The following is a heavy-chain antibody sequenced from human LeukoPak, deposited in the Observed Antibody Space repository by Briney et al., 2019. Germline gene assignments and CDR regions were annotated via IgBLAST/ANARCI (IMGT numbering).Heavy chain of an antibody. J-gene: IGHJ4*02. CDR3: ARDSRHWSFDY. V-gene: IGHV1-46*01. CDR2: INPGGSP. D-gene: IGHD2-8*02. CDR1: GYTFTSYN. Sequence: ASVKVSCKASGYTFTSYNIHWLRQAPGQGLEWMGIINPGGSPSYAQEFQGRVTMTRDTSTRTVYMEVSSLRFEDTAVFYCARDSRHWSFDYWGQGTLVTVSP.